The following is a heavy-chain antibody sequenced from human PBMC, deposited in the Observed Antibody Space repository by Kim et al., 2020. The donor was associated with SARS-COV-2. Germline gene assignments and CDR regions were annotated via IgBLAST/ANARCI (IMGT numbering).Heavy chain of an antibody. V-gene: IGHV3-9*01. CDR2: ISWNSGSI. Sequence: GGSLRLSCAASGFTFDDYAMHWVRQAPGKGLEWVSGISWNSGSIGYADSVEGRFTISRDNAKNSLYLQMNSLRAEDTALYYCAKDIPPGALDGSGWYTNWGQGTLVTVSS. D-gene: IGHD6-19*01. J-gene: IGHJ4*02. CDR3: AKDIPPGALDGSGWYTN. CDR1: GFTFDDYA.